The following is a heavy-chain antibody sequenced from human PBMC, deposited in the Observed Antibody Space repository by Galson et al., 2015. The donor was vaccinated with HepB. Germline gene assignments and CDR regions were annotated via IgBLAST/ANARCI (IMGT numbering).Heavy chain of an antibody. V-gene: IGHV4-59*01. Sequence: PPGKGLEWIGNIYYSGTTNYNPSLGGRVTLSVDTSKNQFSLKLSSVTAADTAVYYCARDNSIWSCYSNHFYYYGLDVWGQGTTVTVSS. D-gene: IGHD3-3*01. CDR3: ARDNSIWSCYSNHFYYYGLDV. J-gene: IGHJ6*02. CDR2: IYYSGTT.